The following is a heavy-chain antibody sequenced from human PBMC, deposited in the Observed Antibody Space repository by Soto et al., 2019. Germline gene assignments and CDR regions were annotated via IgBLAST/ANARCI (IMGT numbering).Heavy chain of an antibody. J-gene: IGHJ6*02. D-gene: IGHD3-3*01. CDR2: IIPIFGTA. CDR3: ARDGEIFGPPNPDYYYGMDV. CDR1: GGTFSSYA. Sequence: RASVKVSCKASGGTFSSYAISWVRQAPGQGLEWMGGIIPIFGTANYAQKFQGRVTITAAESTSTAYMELSSLRSEDTAVYYCARDGEIFGPPNPDYYYGMDVWGQGTTVTVSS. V-gene: IGHV1-69*13.